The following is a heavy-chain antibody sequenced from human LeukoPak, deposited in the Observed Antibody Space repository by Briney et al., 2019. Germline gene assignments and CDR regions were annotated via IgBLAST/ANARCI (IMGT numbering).Heavy chain of an antibody. V-gene: IGHV3-23*01. CDR3: AKGGYYDSTGYYGY. J-gene: IGHJ4*02. CDR2: ISGSGGST. D-gene: IGHD3-22*01. CDR1: GFTFSSYA. Sequence: GGSLRLSCAASGFTFSSYAMSWVRQAPGKWLEWVSSISGSGGSTYYADAAKGRFTISRENSKNTLYRQMNSQRAEDTAVYYFAKGGYYDSTGYYGYWGQGTLVTVSS.